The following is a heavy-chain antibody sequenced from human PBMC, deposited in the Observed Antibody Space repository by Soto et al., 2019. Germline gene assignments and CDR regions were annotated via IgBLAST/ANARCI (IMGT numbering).Heavy chain of an antibody. Sequence: GGSLRLSCAASGFTFSSYAMSWVRQAPGKGLEWVSAISGSGGSTYYADSVKGRFTISRDNSKNTLYLQMNSLRAEDTAVYYCAKGYCSGTSCYGAFDIWGQGTMVTVSS. J-gene: IGHJ3*02. CDR2: ISGSGGST. V-gene: IGHV3-23*01. D-gene: IGHD2-2*01. CDR3: AKGYCSGTSCYGAFDI. CDR1: GFTFSSYA.